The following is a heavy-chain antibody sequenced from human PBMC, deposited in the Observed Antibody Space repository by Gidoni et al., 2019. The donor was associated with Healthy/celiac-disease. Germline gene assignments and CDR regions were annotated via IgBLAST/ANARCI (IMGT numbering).Heavy chain of an antibody. Sequence: QLQLQESGPGLVKPSETLYLTCTVSGGSISSSSYYWGWIRQPPGKGLEWIWRIHYSGSTYDKPSLKRRVTISVDTAKNQFSLKMSSGTAADTAVYYCASLSMVRGVTPHFDYWGQGTLVTVSS. CDR2: IHYSGST. J-gene: IGHJ4*02. CDR1: GGSISSSSYY. V-gene: IGHV4-39*01. D-gene: IGHD3-10*01. CDR3: ASLSMVRGVTPHFDY.